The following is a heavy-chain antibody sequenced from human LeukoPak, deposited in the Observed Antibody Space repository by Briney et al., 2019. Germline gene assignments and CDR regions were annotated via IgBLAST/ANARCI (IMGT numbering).Heavy chain of an antibody. Sequence: NPSETLSLTCTVAGYPISRAYYWGWIRQPPGKGPQWIGYIPHRGTTYYNPSLKGRITISIDTSMNQFSLKLSSVTAADAALYYCTFTERGYNAAWGQGTLVTVSS. CDR3: TFTERGYNAA. D-gene: IGHD1-1*01. J-gene: IGHJ5*02. CDR1: GYPISRAYY. CDR2: IPHRGTT. V-gene: IGHV4-38-2*02.